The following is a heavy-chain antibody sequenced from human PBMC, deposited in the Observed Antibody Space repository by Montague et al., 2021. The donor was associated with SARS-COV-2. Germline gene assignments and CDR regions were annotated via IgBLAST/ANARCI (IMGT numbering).Heavy chain of an antibody. D-gene: IGHD5-24*01. CDR3: ARGNPDVY. CDR1: GFSFTSSE. Sequence: SLRLSCAASGFSFTSSEMNWFRQAPGKGPGWVSYISSSGTTINYADSVKGRFTISRDDAKNSLYLQMNSLRDEDTAVYYCARGNPDVYWGQGTLVTVSS. J-gene: IGHJ4*02. V-gene: IGHV3-48*03. CDR2: ISSSGTTI.